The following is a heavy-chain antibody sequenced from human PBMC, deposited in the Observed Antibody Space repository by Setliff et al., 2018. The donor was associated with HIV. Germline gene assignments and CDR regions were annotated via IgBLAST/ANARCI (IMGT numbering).Heavy chain of an antibody. CDR1: GGSISTSRYY. CDR2: INYRGNT. CDR3: ASLDGSESPYIYYYYMDV. D-gene: IGHD3-10*01. V-gene: IGHV4-39*01. Sequence: SETLSLTCTVSGGSISTSRYYWGWIRQPPGKGREWIGSINYRGNTYYNPSLKSRAAISVDPSKNQISLKLSAVTAADTAVYYCASLDGSESPYIYYYYMDVWGEGTAVTVSS. J-gene: IGHJ6*03.